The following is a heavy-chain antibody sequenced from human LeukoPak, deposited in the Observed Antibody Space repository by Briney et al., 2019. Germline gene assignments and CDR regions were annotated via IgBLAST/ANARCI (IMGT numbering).Heavy chain of an antibody. Sequence: GGSLRLSCAASGFTFSSYAMSWVRQAPGKGLGWVSAISGSGGSTYYADSVKGRFTISRDNSKNTLYLQMNSLRAEDTAVYYCAKAVAAADYFDYWGQGTLVTVSS. V-gene: IGHV3-23*01. D-gene: IGHD6-13*01. J-gene: IGHJ4*02. CDR1: GFTFSSYA. CDR3: AKAVAAADYFDY. CDR2: ISGSGGST.